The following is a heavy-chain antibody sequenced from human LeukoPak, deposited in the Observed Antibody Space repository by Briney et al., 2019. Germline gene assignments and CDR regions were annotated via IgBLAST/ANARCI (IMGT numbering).Heavy chain of an antibody. D-gene: IGHD6-19*01. CDR1: GFTVSSKY. Sequence: GGSLRLSCAASGFTVSSKYMAWVRQAPGKGLEWVSFINSGGTTNYADSVKGRFTISRDYSKNTRNLQMSSLRVEDTAVYYCATIVSDSSGWYHFDHWGQGALVTVSS. J-gene: IGHJ4*02. CDR2: INSGGTT. V-gene: IGHV3-66*01. CDR3: ATIVSDSSGWYHFDH.